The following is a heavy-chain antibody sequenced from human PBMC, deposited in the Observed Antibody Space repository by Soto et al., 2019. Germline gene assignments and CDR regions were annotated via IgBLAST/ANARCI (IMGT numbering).Heavy chain of an antibody. Sequence: QVQLVQSGAEVKKPGSSVKVSCKASGGTFSSYAISWVRQAPGQGLEWMGGIIPIFGTANYAQKFQGRVTITADESTSTAYMELSSLRSEDTAVYYCARVKIGPVRNYDSSGRPYYYYYGMDVWGQGTTVTVSS. CDR3: ARVKIGPVRNYDSSGRPYYYYYGMDV. CDR2: IIPIFGTA. D-gene: IGHD3-22*01. J-gene: IGHJ6*02. CDR1: GGTFSSYA. V-gene: IGHV1-69*01.